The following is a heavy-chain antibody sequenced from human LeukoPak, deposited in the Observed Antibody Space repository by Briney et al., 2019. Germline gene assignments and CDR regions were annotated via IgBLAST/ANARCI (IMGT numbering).Heavy chain of an antibody. Sequence: PGGSLRLSCAASGFTFSNYEMNWVRQAPGKGLEWVSYISSSGSAIYYAHSVKGRFTISRDNAKNSLYLQMNSLRAEDTAVYYCARVHYYASSGFDYWGQGTLVTVSS. CDR2: ISSSGSAI. V-gene: IGHV3-48*03. CDR1: GFTFSNYE. D-gene: IGHD3-22*01. J-gene: IGHJ4*02. CDR3: ARVHYYASSGFDY.